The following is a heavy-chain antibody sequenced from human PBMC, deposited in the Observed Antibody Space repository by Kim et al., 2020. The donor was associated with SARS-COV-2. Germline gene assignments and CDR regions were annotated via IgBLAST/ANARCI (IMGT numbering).Heavy chain of an antibody. Sequence: GGSLRLSCAASGFTFSTYAMNWVRQAPGKGLEWVAVMSHDGSATYYADSVKGRFTISRDNSKNTLYLQMNILRPEDTAVYYCAREEYSYSLGAFDFWGQGPTVTLSS. D-gene: IGHD5-18*01. V-gene: IGHV3-30*04. CDR2: MSHDGSAT. CDR1: GFTFSTYA. CDR3: AREEYSYSLGAFDF. J-gene: IGHJ3*01.